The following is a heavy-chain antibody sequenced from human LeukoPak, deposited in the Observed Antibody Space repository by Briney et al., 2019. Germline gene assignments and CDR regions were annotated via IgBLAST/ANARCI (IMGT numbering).Heavy chain of an antibody. V-gene: IGHV5-51*01. J-gene: IGHJ4*02. CDR1: GHSFTSYW. Sequence: GESLKISCKDSGHSFTSYWIGWVRQMPGKGLEWMGIIYPGDSDTRYSPSFQGQVAISADRSSSTAYLQWCSLKASDTAMYYCARQSALSGSSWPWGQGTLVTVSS. CDR2: IYPGDSDT. CDR3: ARQSALSGSSWP. D-gene: IGHD6-13*01.